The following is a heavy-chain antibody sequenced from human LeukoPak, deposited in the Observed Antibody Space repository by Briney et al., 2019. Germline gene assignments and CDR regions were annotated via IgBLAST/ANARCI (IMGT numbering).Heavy chain of an antibody. J-gene: IGHJ4*02. CDR2: IYYSGST. Sequence: PSETLSLTXTFSGGSISSSSYYWGWVRQPPGKGPEWIVSIYYSGSTYYNPSLKSRVTISVDTSKNQFSLKLSSVTAADTAVYYCASPGHKWLSQGGYWGQGTLVTVSS. CDR1: GGSISSSSYY. D-gene: IGHD3-22*01. CDR3: ASPGHKWLSQGGY. V-gene: IGHV4-39*01.